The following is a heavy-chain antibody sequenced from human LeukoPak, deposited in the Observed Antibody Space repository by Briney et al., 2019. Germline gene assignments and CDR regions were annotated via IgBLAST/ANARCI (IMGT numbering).Heavy chain of an antibody. Sequence: ASVKVSCKASGYTFTGYYMHWVRQAPGQGVEWMGRINPNSGGTNYAQKFQGRVTMTRDTSISTAYMELSRLRSDDTAVYYCARARLPPYDAFDIWGQGTMVTVSS. V-gene: IGHV1-2*06. CDR2: INPNSGGT. CDR3: ARARLPPYDAFDI. CDR1: GYTFTGYY. J-gene: IGHJ3*02.